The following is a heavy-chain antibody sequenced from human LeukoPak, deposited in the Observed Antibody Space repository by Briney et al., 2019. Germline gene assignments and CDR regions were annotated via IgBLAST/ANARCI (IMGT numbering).Heavy chain of an antibody. J-gene: IGHJ6*02. Sequence: GGSLRLSCAASGFTFSDSTMHWVRQASGKGLEWVGRIRNKANNYATAYATSVKGRFTLSRDDSKNTAYLQMNSLKPEDTALYYCVRGAASGSYYGLGVWGQGATVTVSS. D-gene: IGHD1-26*01. V-gene: IGHV3-73*01. CDR1: GFTFSDST. CDR2: IRNKANNYAT. CDR3: VRGAASGSYYGLGV.